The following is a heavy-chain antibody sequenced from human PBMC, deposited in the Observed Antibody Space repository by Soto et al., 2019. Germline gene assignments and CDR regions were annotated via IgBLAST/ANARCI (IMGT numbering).Heavy chain of an antibody. CDR3: ARDLRGVAAEYYYYYGMDV. D-gene: IGHD6-19*01. V-gene: IGHV1-46*01. CDR1: GYTFTSYY. Sequence: QVQLVQSGAEVKKPGASVKVSCKASGYTFTSYYMHWVRQAPGQGLEWMGIINPSGGSTSYAQKFQGRVTMTRDTSTSTVYMELSSLRAEDTAVYYCARDLRGVAAEYYYYYGMDVWGQGTTLTVSS. J-gene: IGHJ6*02. CDR2: INPSGGST.